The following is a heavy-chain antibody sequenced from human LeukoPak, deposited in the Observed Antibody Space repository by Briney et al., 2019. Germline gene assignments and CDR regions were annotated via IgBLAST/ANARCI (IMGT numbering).Heavy chain of an antibody. CDR2: INPNSVGT. V-gene: IGHV1-2*02. Sequence: ASLKVSCTTSGYTFTVYYIHWVRQAPGQGLEWMGWINPNSVGTNYAQKFQGRVTITTDESTSTAYMELSSLRSEDTAVYYCARAAAGIPTAEYFQHWGQGTLVTVSS. J-gene: IGHJ1*01. D-gene: IGHD6-13*01. CDR1: GYTFTVYY. CDR3: ARAAAGIPTAEYFQH.